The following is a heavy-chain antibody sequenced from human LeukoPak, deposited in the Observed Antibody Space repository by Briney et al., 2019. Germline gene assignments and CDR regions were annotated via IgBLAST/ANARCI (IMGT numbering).Heavy chain of an antibody. CDR1: GFTFDDYA. V-gene: IGHV3-43*02. CDR2: ISGDGGST. D-gene: IGHD2-8*01. Sequence: GESLRLSCAASGFTFDDYAMHWVRQVPGKGLEWVSLISGDGGSTYYADSLKGRFTISRDNSKNSLFLQMNSLRSEDTALYYCAKDVSKWGYYYNMDVWGQGTTVTVSS. CDR3: AKDVSKWGYYYNMDV. J-gene: IGHJ6*03.